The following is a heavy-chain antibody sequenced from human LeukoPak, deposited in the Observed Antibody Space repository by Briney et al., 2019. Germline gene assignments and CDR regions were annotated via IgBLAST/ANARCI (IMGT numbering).Heavy chain of an antibody. Sequence: GGSLRLSCAASGFTFSSNGMHWVRQAPGKGLEWVAVIWYDGSNKYYADSVKGRFTISRDNSKNTLYLQMNSLRAEDTAIYYCARAGDAFDLWGQGTMVTVSS. CDR1: GFTFSSNG. CDR3: ARAGDAFDL. V-gene: IGHV3-33*01. CDR2: IWYDGSNK. J-gene: IGHJ3*01.